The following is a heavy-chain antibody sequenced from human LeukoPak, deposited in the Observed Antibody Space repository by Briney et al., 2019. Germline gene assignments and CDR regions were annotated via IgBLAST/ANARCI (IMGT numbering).Heavy chain of an antibody. D-gene: IGHD2-15*01. J-gene: IGHJ4*02. CDR3: ARDSYGSPDY. Sequence: PGGSLRLSCVASGFTFSGNGMNWVRQAPGKGLEWVSYITSKNNGMYYADSVKGRFTIPRDNAENSLDLQMNSLRDEDTAVYYCARDSYGSPDYWGQGTLVTVSS. V-gene: IGHV3-48*02. CDR2: ITSKNNGM. CDR1: GFTFSGNG.